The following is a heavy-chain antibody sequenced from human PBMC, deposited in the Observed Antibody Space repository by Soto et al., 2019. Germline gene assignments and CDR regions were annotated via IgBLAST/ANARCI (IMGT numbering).Heavy chain of an antibody. V-gene: IGHV3-48*02. CDR3: ARDFGYDDV. D-gene: IGHD3-22*01. J-gene: IGHJ6*02. CDR1: GFTFSIYI. CDR2: IGGARSSTI. Sequence: PGGALRLSCAASGFTFSIYIMNWVRQAPGKGLEWVSQIGGARSSTIYYADSVKGRFTISRDNAKNSLYLQMNSLRDEDTAVYYCARDFGYDDVWGQGTTVTVSS.